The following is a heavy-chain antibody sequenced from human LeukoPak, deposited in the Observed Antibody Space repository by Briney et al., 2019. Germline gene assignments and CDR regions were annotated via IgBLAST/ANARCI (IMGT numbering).Heavy chain of an antibody. Sequence: GASVKVSCKASGYTFTSYGISWVRQAPGQGLEWMGWISAYNGNTNYAQKLQGRVTMTTDTSTSTAYMELRSLRSDDTAVYYCARGGYYDILTGYPTYYYGMDVWGQGTTVTVSS. CDR3: ARGGYYDILTGYPTYYYGMDV. CDR1: GYTFTSYG. V-gene: IGHV1-18*01. CDR2: ISAYNGNT. J-gene: IGHJ6*02. D-gene: IGHD3-9*01.